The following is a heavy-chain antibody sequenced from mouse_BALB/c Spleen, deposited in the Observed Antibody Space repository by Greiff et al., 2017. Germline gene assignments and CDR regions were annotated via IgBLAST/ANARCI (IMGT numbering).Heavy chain of an antibody. D-gene: IGHD1-1*01. CDR3: ASLGRGLFAY. J-gene: IGHJ3*01. CDR2: ISSGGSYT. Sequence: EVKLVESGGGLVKPGGSLKLSCAASGFTFSSYAMSWVRQSPEKRLEWVAEISSGGSYTYYPDTVTGRFTISRDNAKNTLYLQMSSLKSEDTAMYYCASLGRGLFAYWGQGTLVTVSA. V-gene: IGHV5-9-4*01. CDR1: GFTFSSYA.